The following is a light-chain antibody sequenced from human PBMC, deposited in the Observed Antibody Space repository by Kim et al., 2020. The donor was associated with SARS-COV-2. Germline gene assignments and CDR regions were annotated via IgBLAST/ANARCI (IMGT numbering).Light chain of an antibody. CDR3: QTWGSGMGV. J-gene: IGLJ3*02. Sequence: QLVLTQSPSASASLGASVRLTCTLSDGHSSYAIAWHQQQPEKGPRYLMKLNSDGRHSRGDGIPDRFSGSSAGSERYLTISSLQSEDEADYYCQTWGSGMGVFGGGTQLTVL. V-gene: IGLV4-69*02. CDR1: DGHSSYA. CDR2: LNSDGRH.